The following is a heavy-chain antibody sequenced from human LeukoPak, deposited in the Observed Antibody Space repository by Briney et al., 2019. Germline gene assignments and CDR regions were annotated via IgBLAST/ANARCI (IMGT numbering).Heavy chain of an antibody. Sequence: GGSLRLSCAASGFTFSSYWMSWVRQAPGKGLEWVANIKQDGSEKYYVDSVKGRFTTSRDNAKNSLHLQMNSLRAEDTAVYYCARDYDFWSGYYLIEGFFDYWGQGTLVTVSS. CDR2: IKQDGSEK. J-gene: IGHJ4*02. CDR3: ARDYDFWSGYYLIEGFFDY. V-gene: IGHV3-7*01. CDR1: GFTFSSYW. D-gene: IGHD3-3*01.